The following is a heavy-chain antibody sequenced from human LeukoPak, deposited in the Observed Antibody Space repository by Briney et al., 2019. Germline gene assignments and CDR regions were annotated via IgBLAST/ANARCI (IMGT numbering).Heavy chain of an antibody. CDR1: GFTFNRFY. D-gene: IGHD6-6*01. J-gene: IGHJ4*02. CDR3: VKDRSIAAPNNDFFDS. CDR2: ISSNGATT. Sequence: GGSLRLSCSASGFTFNRFYLHWVRQAPGKGLEFVSHISSNGATTYYADSVKGRFTISRDNSKNTLYLQMSSLRADDTAAYYCVKDRSIAAPNNDFFDSSGQGALVTVSS. V-gene: IGHV3-64D*06.